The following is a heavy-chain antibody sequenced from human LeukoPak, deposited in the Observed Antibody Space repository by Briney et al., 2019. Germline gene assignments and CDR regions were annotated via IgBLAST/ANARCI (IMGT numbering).Heavy chain of an antibody. CDR1: GFTFSSYA. D-gene: IGHD3-10*01. CDR2: ISGSGGST. V-gene: IGHV3-23*01. J-gene: IGHJ6*02. CDR3: AKGGTMVRGLLDYYGMDV. Sequence: GGSLRLSCAASGFTFSSYAMSWVRQAPGKGLEWVSAISGSGGSTYYADSVKGRFTISRDNSKNTLYLQMNSLRAEDTAVYYCAKGGTMVRGLLDYYGMDVWGQGTTVTVSS.